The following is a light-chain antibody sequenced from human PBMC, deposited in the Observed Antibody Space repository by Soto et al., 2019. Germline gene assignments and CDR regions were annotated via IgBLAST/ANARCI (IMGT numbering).Light chain of an antibody. CDR2: LGS. CDR3: IQALQTPGT. CDR1: QSLLHSNGYDY. Sequence: DIVMTQSPLSLPVTPGEPASISCRSSQSLLHSNGYDYLDWYLQKPGQSPQLLIYLGSNRASGVXSXXNCSGSCTDFILKISKLEADDVVVYYCIQALQTPGTFGVGTNLEIK. V-gene: IGKV2-28*01. J-gene: IGKJ4*01.